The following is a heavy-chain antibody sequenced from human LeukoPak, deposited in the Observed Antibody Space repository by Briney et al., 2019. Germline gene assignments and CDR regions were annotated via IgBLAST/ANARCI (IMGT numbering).Heavy chain of an antibody. CDR3: ARDRDYGDYVEYFDY. CDR2: IIPIFGTA. D-gene: IGHD4-17*01. Sequence: SVKVSCKASGGTFSSYAISWVRQAPGQGLEWMGGIIPIFGTANYAQKFQGRVTMTRDTSTSTVYMELSSLRSEDTAVYYCARDRDYGDYVEYFDYWGQGTLVTVSS. J-gene: IGHJ4*02. CDR1: GGTFSSYA. V-gene: IGHV1-69*05.